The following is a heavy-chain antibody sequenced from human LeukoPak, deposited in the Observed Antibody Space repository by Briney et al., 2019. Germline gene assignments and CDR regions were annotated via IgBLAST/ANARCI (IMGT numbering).Heavy chain of an antibody. V-gene: IGHV3-23*01. CDR2: ISGSGGST. J-gene: IGHJ6*02. Sequence: GGSLRLSCAASGFTFSSYAMSWVRQAPGKGLEWVSAISGSGGSTYHADSVKGRFTISRDNSKNTLYLQMNSLRAEDTAVYYCAKDQTTTVTTRYYYYGMDVWGQGTTVTVSS. CDR1: GFTFSSYA. CDR3: AKDQTTTVTTRYYYYGMDV. D-gene: IGHD4-17*01.